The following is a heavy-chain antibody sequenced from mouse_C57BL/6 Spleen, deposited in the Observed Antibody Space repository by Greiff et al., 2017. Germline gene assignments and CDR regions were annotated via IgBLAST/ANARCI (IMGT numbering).Heavy chain of an antibody. Sequence: DVQLQESGPELVKPGASVKMSCKASGYTFTDYNMHWVKQSHGKSLEWIGYINPNNGGTSYNQKFKGKATLTVNKSSSTAYMELRSLTSEDSAVYYCARDGGNYFYAMDYWGQGTSVTVSS. D-gene: IGHD2-1*01. CDR3: ARDGGNYFYAMDY. J-gene: IGHJ4*01. V-gene: IGHV1-22*01. CDR1: GYTFTDYN. CDR2: INPNNGGT.